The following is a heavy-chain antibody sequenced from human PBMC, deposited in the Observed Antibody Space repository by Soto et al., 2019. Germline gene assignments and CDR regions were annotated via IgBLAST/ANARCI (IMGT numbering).Heavy chain of an antibody. Sequence: GGSLRLSCAASGFTFSTYCMHWVRHTPGTGLVWVSRTCRYGRELYYADSVKGRFTISRDDAKNTLYLQMDSLRVEDTGIYYCVRGTTAWRGMDYWGQGALVTV. V-gene: IGHV3-74*01. CDR1: GFTFSTYC. CDR2: TCRYGREL. D-gene: IGHD1-1*01. CDR3: VRGTTAWRGMDY. J-gene: IGHJ4*02.